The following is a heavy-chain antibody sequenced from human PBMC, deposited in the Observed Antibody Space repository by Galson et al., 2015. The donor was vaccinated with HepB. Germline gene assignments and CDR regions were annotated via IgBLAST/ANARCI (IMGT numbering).Heavy chain of an antibody. V-gene: IGHV3-9*01. D-gene: IGHD3-16*01. CDR1: GFTFDDYA. CDR3: AKAISPNYDPGGADY. CDR2: ISWNSGSI. Sequence: SLRLSCAASGFTFDDYAMHWVRQAPGKGLEWVSGISWNSGSIGYADSVKGRFTISRDNAKNSLYLQMNSLRAEDTALYYCAKAISPNYDPGGADYWGQGTLVTVSS. J-gene: IGHJ4*02.